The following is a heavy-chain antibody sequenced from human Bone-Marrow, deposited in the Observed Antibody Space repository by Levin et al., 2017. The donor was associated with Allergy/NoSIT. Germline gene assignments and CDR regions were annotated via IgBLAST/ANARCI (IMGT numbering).Heavy chain of an antibody. CDR2: IWYDGSYQ. Sequence: GGSLRLSCEASGFTFSYYGMYWVRQVPGKGLEWLAVIWYDGSYQYYAESVKGRFTISRDNSKNTVYLQMRSLRAEDTAVYYCARGDGGVRYYYLGMDVWGQGTTVTVSS. CDR3: ARGDGGVRYYYLGMDV. J-gene: IGHJ6*02. V-gene: IGHV3-33*01. D-gene: IGHD3-3*01. CDR1: GFTFSYYG.